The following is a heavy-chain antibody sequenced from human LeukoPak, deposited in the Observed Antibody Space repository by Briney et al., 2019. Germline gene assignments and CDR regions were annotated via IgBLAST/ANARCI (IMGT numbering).Heavy chain of an antibody. Sequence: PSQTLSLTCTVSGDSSSNGTYYWSWIRQSAGKGLGWIGRIYTSGGTIYNPSLKSRVTMSVDTSKNQFSLKLSSVTAADTAVYYCASRAAAGYYFDYWGQGTRVTVSS. J-gene: IGHJ4*02. CDR1: GDSSSNGTYY. D-gene: IGHD6-13*01. V-gene: IGHV4-61*02. CDR3: ASRAAAGYYFDY. CDR2: IYTSGGT.